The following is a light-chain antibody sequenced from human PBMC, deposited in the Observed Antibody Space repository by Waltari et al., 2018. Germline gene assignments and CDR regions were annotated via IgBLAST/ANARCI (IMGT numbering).Light chain of an antibody. V-gene: IGKV3-11*01. Sequence: EIVLTQSPATLSLSPGERATLSCRASQIVSTYVAWYQQKPGQAPRLLVYDASNRASGIPARFSGSGSGTDFPLTISSLEPEDFAVYYCQQRGSWPRTFGQGTKVEIK. CDR3: QQRGSWPRT. CDR1: QIVSTY. J-gene: IGKJ1*01. CDR2: DAS.